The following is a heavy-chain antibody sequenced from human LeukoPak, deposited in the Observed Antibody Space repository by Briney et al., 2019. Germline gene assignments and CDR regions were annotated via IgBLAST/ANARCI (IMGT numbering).Heavy chain of an antibody. V-gene: IGHV1-3*01. CDR1: GYTFITHG. CDR3: ARDDLGTYYYYGMDF. Sequence: GASVKVSCKASGYTFITHGMHWVRQAPGQRLEWMGWINGGNGNTKYSQKFQSRVTITRDTSASTAYMELSSLRSEDMAVYYCARDDLGTYYYYGMDFWARGPRSPSP. D-gene: IGHD3-3*01. J-gene: IGHJ6*02. CDR2: INGGNGNT.